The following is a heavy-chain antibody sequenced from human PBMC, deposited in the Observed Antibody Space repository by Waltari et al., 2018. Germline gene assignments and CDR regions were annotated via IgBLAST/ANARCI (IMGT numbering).Heavy chain of an antibody. J-gene: IGHJ6*03. CDR3: ATLYYYDSSGYYHYYYYMDV. CDR2: ISSSGSTI. V-gene: IGHV3-11*01. Sequence: QVQLVESGGGLVKPGGSLRLSCAASGFTFSDYYMSWIRQAPGKGLEWVSYISSSGSTIYYADSVKGRFTISRDNAMNSLYLQMNSLRAEDTAVYYCATLYYYDSSGYYHYYYYMDVWGKGTTVTVSS. CDR1: GFTFSDYY. D-gene: IGHD3-22*01.